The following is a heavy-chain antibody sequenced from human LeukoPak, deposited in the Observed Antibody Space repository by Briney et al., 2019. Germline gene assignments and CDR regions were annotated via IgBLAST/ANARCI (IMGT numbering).Heavy chain of an antibody. D-gene: IGHD3-16*01. CDR3: ARKRLADLGDDTSFGGSPFDS. V-gene: IGHV3-48*03. CDR1: GFTFKTYH. J-gene: IGHJ4*02. CDR2: ITSGGSVI. Sequence: SGGSLRLSCVASGFTFKTYHMNWVRKSPRKGVEWLSGITSGGSVIYYADPEKGRFTISRDDAMNSVFLQMSGLAVDETAVYYCARKRLADLGDDTSFGGSPFDSWGQGTLVIVSS.